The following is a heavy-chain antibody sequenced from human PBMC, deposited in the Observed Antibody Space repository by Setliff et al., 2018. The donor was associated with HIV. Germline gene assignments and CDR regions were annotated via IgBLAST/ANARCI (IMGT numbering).Heavy chain of an antibody. D-gene: IGHD4-17*01. Sequence: ASVKVSCKASGGTFSTSAISWVRQAPGQGLEWMGWIYPNTGGTNYAQKFQGRVTMTRDTSISTAYMELSRLRSDDTALYYCARSTTADWGQGTMVTVSS. CDR1: GGTFSTSA. V-gene: IGHV1-2*02. J-gene: IGHJ4*02. CDR2: IYPNTGGT. CDR3: ARSTTAD.